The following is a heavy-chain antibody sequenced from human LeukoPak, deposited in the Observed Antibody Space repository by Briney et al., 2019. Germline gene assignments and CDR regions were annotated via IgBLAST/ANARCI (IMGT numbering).Heavy chain of an antibody. Sequence: GGSLRLSCAASGFTFKNYAMHCVRPAPGKGREGVAVVSHDGSKKYYADSVKGRFTISRDKSKNTLYLQMNSLRGEDTTVYYCATLLLVCEDCHNDCWGKGTLVTVS. CDR1: GFTFKNYA. CDR3: ATLLLVCEDCHNDC. J-gene: IGHJ4*02. D-gene: IGHD3-10*01. V-gene: IGHV3-30*04. CDR2: VSHDGSKK.